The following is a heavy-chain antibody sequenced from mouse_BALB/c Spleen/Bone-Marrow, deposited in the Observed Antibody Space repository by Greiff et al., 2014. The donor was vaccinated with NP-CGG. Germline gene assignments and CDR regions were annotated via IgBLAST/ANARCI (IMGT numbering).Heavy chain of an antibody. CDR3: ARKYGDY. CDR1: GYPFSSYW. CDR2: IYPGDGET. Sequence: VKLQESGAELVRPGSSVRISCKAFGYPFSSYWMSWVKQRPGQGLEWIGQIYPGDGETNYNGKFKGNATLTADKSSSTAYMQLISLTSEDSAVYFCARKYGDYWGQGTTLTVSS. V-gene: IGHV1-80*01. J-gene: IGHJ2*01. D-gene: IGHD2-10*02.